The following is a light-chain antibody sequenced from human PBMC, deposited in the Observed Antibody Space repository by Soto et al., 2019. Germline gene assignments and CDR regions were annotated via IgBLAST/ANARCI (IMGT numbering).Light chain of an antibody. CDR2: STS. CDR1: QGINKH. Sequence: DIQMTQSPSSLSASVGDRVTITCRASQGINKHLAWFKQKPGKAPKCLIYSTSSLQRGVPSKCSGSGSGTDFTLTISSLRPEDFATDYCQQYDSAPYTFGQGTKLEIK. J-gene: IGKJ2*01. V-gene: IGKV1-16*02. CDR3: QQYDSAPYT.